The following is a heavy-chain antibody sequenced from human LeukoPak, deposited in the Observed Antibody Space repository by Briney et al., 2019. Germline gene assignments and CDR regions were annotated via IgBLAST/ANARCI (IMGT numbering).Heavy chain of an antibody. CDR3: ARDRAVTQDWVEFDP. Sequence: GGSLRLSCAASGFMFSTYWMTWVRQAPGKGPEWVANIKPDGSETYYVDAVKGRFTISRDNSKNTMYLQMNRLRVEDTAVYFCARDRAVTQDWVEFDPWGQGTLVTVSS. CDR1: GFMFSTYW. V-gene: IGHV3-7*01. D-gene: IGHD4-17*01. CDR2: IKPDGSET. J-gene: IGHJ5*02.